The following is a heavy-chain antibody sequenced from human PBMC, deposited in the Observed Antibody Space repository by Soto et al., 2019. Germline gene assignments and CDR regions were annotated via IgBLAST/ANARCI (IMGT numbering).Heavy chain of an antibody. CDR1: GGSISSGDYY. V-gene: IGHV4-30-4*01. Sequence: QVQLQESGPGLVKPSQTLSLTCTVSGGSISSGDYYWSWIRQPPGKGLEWIGYIYYSGSTYYNPSLKSRVTIAVDRSKTPFPLKLNSVTAADTAVYYCARGDMGRFLEWLVGMDVWGQGTTVTVSS. J-gene: IGHJ6*02. CDR3: ARGDMGRFLEWLVGMDV. D-gene: IGHD3-3*01. CDR2: IYYSGST.